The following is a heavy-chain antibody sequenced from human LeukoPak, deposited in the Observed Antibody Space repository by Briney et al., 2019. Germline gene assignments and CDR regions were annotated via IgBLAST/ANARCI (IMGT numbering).Heavy chain of an antibody. Sequence: XXXXSXFTFSSYAMHWVRQAPGKGLEWVAVISYDGSNKYYADSVKGRFTISRDNSKNTLYLQMNSLRAEDTAVYYCAVNGRPFKRYYYDSSGYYAYWGQGTLVTVSS. CDR2: ISYDGSNK. CDR1: XFTFSSYA. D-gene: IGHD3-22*01. J-gene: IGHJ4*02. CDR3: AVNGRPFKRYYYDSSGYYAY. V-gene: IGHV3-30-3*01.